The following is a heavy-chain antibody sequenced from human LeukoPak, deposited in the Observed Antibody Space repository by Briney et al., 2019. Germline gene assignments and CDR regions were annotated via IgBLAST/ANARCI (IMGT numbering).Heavy chain of an antibody. CDR2: IGTAGDT. CDR1: GFTFSSYD. Sequence: GGSLRLSCAASGFTFSSYDMHWVRQATGKGLEWVSAIGTAGDTYYPGSVKGRFTISRENAKNSLYLQMNSLRAEDTAVYYCARDYSSGWLNYYYYGMDVWGQGTTVTVSS. D-gene: IGHD6-19*01. J-gene: IGHJ6*02. CDR3: ARDYSSGWLNYYYYGMDV. V-gene: IGHV3-13*01.